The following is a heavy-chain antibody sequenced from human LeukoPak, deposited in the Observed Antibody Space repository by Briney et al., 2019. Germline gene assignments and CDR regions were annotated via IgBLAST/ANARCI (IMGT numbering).Heavy chain of an antibody. Sequence: SSVKVSCKASGGTFSSYAISWVRQATGQGLEWMGGIIPIFGTANYAQKFQGRVTITADKSTSTAYMELSSLRSEDTAVYYCAIRFRRVVPVGGAFDIWGQGTMVTVSS. J-gene: IGHJ3*02. CDR1: GGTFSSYA. CDR2: IIPIFGTA. V-gene: IGHV1-69*06. CDR3: AIRFRRVVPVGGAFDI. D-gene: IGHD2-2*01.